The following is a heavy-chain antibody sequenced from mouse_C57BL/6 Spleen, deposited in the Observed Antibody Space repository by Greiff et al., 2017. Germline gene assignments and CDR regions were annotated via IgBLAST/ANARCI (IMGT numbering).Heavy chain of an antibody. D-gene: IGHD4-1*01. CDR1: GYTFTSYW. Sequence: QVQLQQPGAELVMPGASVKLSCKASGYTFTSYWMHWVKQRPGQGLEWIGEIDPSDSYTNYNQKFKGKSTVTVDKSSSTAYMQLSSLTSEDSAVYYCAREGLGAFAYWGQGTLVTVSA. V-gene: IGHV1-69*01. J-gene: IGHJ3*01. CDR3: AREGLGAFAY. CDR2: IDPSDSYT.